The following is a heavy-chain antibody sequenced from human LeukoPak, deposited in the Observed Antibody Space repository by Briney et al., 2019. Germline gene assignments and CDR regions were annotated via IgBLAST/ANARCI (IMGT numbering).Heavy chain of an antibody. J-gene: IGHJ4*02. CDR2: ISSSGGNT. CDR3: AKLRGGSGSYFPDY. V-gene: IGHV3-23*01. CDR1: GFTFSSYA. Sequence: PGGSLRLSCAASGFTFSSYAMSWVRQAPGKGLEWVSSISSSGGNTYYADSVKGRFTISRDYSKNTLFLQMNSLRAEDTAVYYCAKLRGGSGSYFPDYWGQGTLVTVSS. D-gene: IGHD3-10*01.